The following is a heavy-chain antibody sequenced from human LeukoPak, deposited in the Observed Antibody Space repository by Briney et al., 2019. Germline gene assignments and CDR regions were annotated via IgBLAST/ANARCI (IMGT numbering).Heavy chain of an antibody. CDR3: ARRSLYDSSATGAFDI. CDR1: GYSFTSYW. D-gene: IGHD3-22*01. CDR2: IYPGDSDT. J-gene: IGHJ3*02. Sequence: GESLKISCKGSGYSFTSYWIGWVRQMPGKGLEWMGIIYPGDSDTRYSPSFQGQVTISADKSISTAYLQWSSLKASDTAMYHCARRSLYDSSATGAFDIWGQGTMVTVSS. V-gene: IGHV5-51*01.